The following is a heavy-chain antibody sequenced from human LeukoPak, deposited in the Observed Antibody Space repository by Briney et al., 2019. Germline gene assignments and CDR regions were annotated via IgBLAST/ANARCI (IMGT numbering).Heavy chain of an antibody. CDR3: ARAGVRRGIVVVTAVWFDP. CDR2: INPRDGST. V-gene: IGHV1-46*01. Sequence: ASVKVSCKASGYSFISYYVHWLRQAPGQWLEWMGIINPRDGSTSYAQTFHGRVTMTRDTSTSTVYMELSSLRSEDTAVYYCARAGVRRGIVVVTAVWFDPWGQGTLVTVSS. D-gene: IGHD2-21*02. J-gene: IGHJ5*02. CDR1: GYSFISYY.